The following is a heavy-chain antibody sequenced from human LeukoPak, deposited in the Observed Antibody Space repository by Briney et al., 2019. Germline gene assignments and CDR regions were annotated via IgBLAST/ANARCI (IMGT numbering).Heavy chain of an antibody. CDR1: GYTFTKYG. Sequence: GASVKVSCKASGYTFTKYGVSWVRQAPGQGLEWMGWISAYNGNTNYAQKFQGRVTMTTDTSTSTAYMELRSLRSDDTAVYYCARDCGITSCSLFDHWGQGILVTVSS. CDR3: ARDCGITSCSLFDH. J-gene: IGHJ4*02. CDR2: ISAYNGNT. V-gene: IGHV1-18*01. D-gene: IGHD2-2*01.